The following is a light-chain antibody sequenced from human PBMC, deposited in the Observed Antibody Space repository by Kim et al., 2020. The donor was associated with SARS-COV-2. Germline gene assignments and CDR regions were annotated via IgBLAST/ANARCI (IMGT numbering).Light chain of an antibody. J-gene: IGLJ2*01. CDR2: ATN. CDR3: QSYDSSLSAVL. Sequence: QSVLTQPPSVSGAPGLRVTISCTGSNSNIGAGYDVHWYQQVPGTAPKLLIYATNSRPSGVPDRFSGSKSGTSASLAITGIQAEDEADYYCQSYDSSLSAVLFGGGTQLTVL. CDR1: NSNIGAGYD. V-gene: IGLV1-40*01.